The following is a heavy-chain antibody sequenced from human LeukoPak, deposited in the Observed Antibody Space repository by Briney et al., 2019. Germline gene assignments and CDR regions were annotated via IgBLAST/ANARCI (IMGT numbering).Heavy chain of an antibody. CDR1: GFTFSSYG. CDR2: ISYDGSNK. J-gene: IGHJ5*02. D-gene: IGHD4-17*01. V-gene: IGHV3-30*18. CDR3: AKPTDGDYDNWFDP. Sequence: GGSLRLSCAASGFTFSSYGMQWVRQAPGKGLEWVAVISYDGSNKYYADSVKGRFTISRDNSKNTLYLQMNSLRAEDTAVYYCAKPTDGDYDNWFDPWGQGTLVTVSS.